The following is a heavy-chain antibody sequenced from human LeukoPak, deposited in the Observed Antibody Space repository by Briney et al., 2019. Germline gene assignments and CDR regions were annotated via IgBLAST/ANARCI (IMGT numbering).Heavy chain of an antibody. CDR2: ISYDGSNK. D-gene: IGHD3-10*01. V-gene: IGHV3-30*04. CDR1: GFTFSSHA. CDR3: AREPYGSGSSYYFDY. J-gene: IGHJ4*02. Sequence: PGGSLRLSCAASGFTFSSHAMHWVRQAPGKGLEWVAVISYDGSNKYYADSVKGRFTISRDNSKNTLYLQMNSLRAEDTAVYYCAREPYGSGSSYYFDYWGQGTLVTVSS.